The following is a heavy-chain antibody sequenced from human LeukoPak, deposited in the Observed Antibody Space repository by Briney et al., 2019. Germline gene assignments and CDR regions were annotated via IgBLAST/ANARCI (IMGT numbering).Heavy chain of an antibody. CDR2: LYYSGST. J-gene: IGHJ4*02. CDR3: ARQFGDSSGLHPTVDY. CDR1: GGSISSSPYY. Sequence: SETLSLTCAVSGGSISSSPYYWGWIRQPPGKGLEWIGSLYYSGSTYYNPSLKSRVTISVDTSKNQFSLKLSSVTAADTAVYYCARQFGDSSGLHPTVDYWCQGTLVTVSS. D-gene: IGHD3-10*01. V-gene: IGHV4-39*01.